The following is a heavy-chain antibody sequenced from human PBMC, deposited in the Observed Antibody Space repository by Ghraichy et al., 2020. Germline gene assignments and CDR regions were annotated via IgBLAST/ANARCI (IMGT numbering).Heavy chain of an antibody. V-gene: IGHV4-39*01. CDR1: GGSISSSSYY. CDR2: IYYSGST. CDR3: GLLSIAAAGTRGMDV. Sequence: SETLSLTCTVSGGSISSSSYYWGWIRQPPGKGLEWIGSIYYSGSTYYNPSLKSRVTISVDTSKNQFSLKLSSVTAADTAVYYCGLLSIAAAGTRGMDVWGQGTTVTVSS. D-gene: IGHD6-13*01. J-gene: IGHJ6*02.